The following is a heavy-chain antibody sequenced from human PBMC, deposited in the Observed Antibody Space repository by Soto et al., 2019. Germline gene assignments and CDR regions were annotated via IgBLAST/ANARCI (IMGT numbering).Heavy chain of an antibody. CDR3: ARDLGHFYGPGELDY. J-gene: IGHJ4*02. CDR1: GGSISSGDYY. V-gene: IGHV4-30-4*01. D-gene: IGHD3-16*01. CDR2: IYYSGST. Sequence: SETLSLTCTVSGGSISSGDYYWSWIRQPPGKGLEWIGYIYYSGSTYYNPSLKSRVTISVDTSKNQFSLKLSSVTAADTAVYYCARDLGHFYGPGELDYWGQGTLVTVSS.